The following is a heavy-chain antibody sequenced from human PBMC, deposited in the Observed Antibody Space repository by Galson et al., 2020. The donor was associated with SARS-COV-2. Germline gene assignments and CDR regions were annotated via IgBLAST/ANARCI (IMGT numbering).Heavy chain of an antibody. V-gene: IGHV3-30*04. CDR1: GFTFSSYA. J-gene: IGHJ6*03. D-gene: IGHD3-16*01. CDR3: ARTGGSSSRENYYYYDMDD. CDR2: ISYDGSNK. Sequence: QLGESLKISCAASGFTFSSYAMHWVRQAPGKGLEWVAVISYDGSNKYYADSVRGRFTISRDNSKNSLYLQMNSLRAEDTAVYYCARTGGSSSRENYYYYDMDDWGIGTTVTVAS.